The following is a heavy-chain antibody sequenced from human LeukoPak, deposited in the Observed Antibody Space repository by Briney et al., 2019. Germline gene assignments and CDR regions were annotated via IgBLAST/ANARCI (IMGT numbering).Heavy chain of an antibody. D-gene: IGHD6-19*01. CDR1: GGSISSYY. Sequence: PSETLSLTCTVSGGSISSYYWSWIRQPPGKGLEWIGYIYYSGSTNYNPSLKSRVTISVDTSKDQFSLKLSSVTAADTAVYYCARLPLCSSGWYLPPFFDYWGQGTLVTVSS. V-gene: IGHV4-59*08. CDR3: ARLPLCSSGWYLPPFFDY. J-gene: IGHJ4*02. CDR2: IYYSGST.